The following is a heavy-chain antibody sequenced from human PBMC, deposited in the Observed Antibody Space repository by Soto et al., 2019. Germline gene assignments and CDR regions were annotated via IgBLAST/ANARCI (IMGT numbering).Heavy chain of an antibody. J-gene: IGHJ6*02. CDR2: IKQDGSEK. Sequence: EVQLVESGGGLVQPGGSLRLSCAASGFTFSSYWMSWVRQAPGKGLEWVANIKQDGSEKYYVDSVKGRFTISRDNAKNSLYLQMNSLRAEDTAVYYCARDGVPAALPSYYYGMDVWGQGTTVTVSS. V-gene: IGHV3-7*04. CDR1: GFTFSSYW. CDR3: ARDGVPAALPSYYYGMDV. D-gene: IGHD2-2*01.